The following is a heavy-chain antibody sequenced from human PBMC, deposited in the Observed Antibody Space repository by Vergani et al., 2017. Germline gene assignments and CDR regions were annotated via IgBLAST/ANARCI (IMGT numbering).Heavy chain of an antibody. Sequence: QVQLQESGPGLVKPSETLSLTCAVSGYSISSGYYWGWIRQPPGKGLEWIGRFYTGGGTSYNPSLKSRVTISVDTSKNQFSLQLSSVTAADTAVYYCARDPLYSTTWPFLLLDMDVWGQGTTVTVSS. V-gene: IGHV4-38-2*02. J-gene: IGHJ6*02. CDR1: GYSISSGYY. CDR2: FYTGGGT. D-gene: IGHD6-13*01. CDR3: ARDPLYSTTWPFLLLDMDV.